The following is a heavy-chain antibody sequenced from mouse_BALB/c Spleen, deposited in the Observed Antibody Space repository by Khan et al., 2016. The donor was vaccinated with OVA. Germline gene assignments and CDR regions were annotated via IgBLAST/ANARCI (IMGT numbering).Heavy chain of an antibody. D-gene: IGHD2-4*01. J-gene: IGHJ3*01. CDR3: ARSYDYDVGGFAY. CDR1: GFSLSNNG. Sequence: VELVESGPGLVAPSQSLSITCTVSGFSLSNNGVHWVRQPPGKGLEWLGVIWTGGITNYNSALMSRLSISKDNSKSQVFLKMNRLQTDDTAIYYCARSYDYDVGGFAYWGQGTLVTVSA. V-gene: IGHV2-9*02. CDR2: IWTGGIT.